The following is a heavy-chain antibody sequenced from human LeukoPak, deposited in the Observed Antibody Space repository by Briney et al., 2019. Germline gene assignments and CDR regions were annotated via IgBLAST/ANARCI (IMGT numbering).Heavy chain of an antibody. J-gene: IGHJ4*02. Sequence: GGSLRLSCAASGFTVSGNYMSWVRQAPGKGLEWVSVIYSGGTTYHADSVRGRFTISRDNSKNTLYLQMNSLRAEDTAVYYCAKLVVIGAHGDYWGQGTLVTVSS. CDR3: AKLVVIGAHGDY. D-gene: IGHD3-22*01. CDR2: IYSGGTT. CDR1: GFTVSGNY. V-gene: IGHV3-66*04.